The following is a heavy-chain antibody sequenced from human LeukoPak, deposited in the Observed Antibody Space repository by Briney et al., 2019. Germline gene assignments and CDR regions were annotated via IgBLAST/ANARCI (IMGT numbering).Heavy chain of an antibody. CDR3: ARQYNGDYNFNY. V-gene: IGHV4-61*02. Sequence: SETLSLTCTVSGGSISSGSYYWSWIRQPAGKGLEWIGCIYTSGSTNYNPSLKSRVTISVDTSKNQFSLKLSSVTAADTAVYYCARQYNGDYNFNYWGQGTLVTVSS. J-gene: IGHJ4*02. CDR2: IYTSGST. CDR1: GGSISSGSYY. D-gene: IGHD4-17*01.